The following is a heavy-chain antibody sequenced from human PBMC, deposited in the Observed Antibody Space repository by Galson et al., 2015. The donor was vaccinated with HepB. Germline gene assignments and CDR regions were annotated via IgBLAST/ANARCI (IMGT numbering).Heavy chain of an antibody. Sequence: SLRLSCAASGFTFSSYAMSWVRQAPGKGLEWVSAISGSGGSTYYADSVKGRFTISRDNSKNTLYLQMNSLRAEDTAVYYCASYCRGGSCYNTLFYYWGQGTLVTVSS. CDR3: ASYCRGGSCYNTLFYY. V-gene: IGHV3-23*01. CDR2: ISGSGGST. J-gene: IGHJ4*02. D-gene: IGHD2-15*01. CDR1: GFTFSSYA.